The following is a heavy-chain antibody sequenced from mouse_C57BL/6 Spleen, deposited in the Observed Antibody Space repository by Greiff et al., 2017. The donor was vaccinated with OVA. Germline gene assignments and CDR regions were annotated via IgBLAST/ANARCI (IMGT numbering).Heavy chain of an antibody. D-gene: IGHD2-2*01. J-gene: IGHJ2*01. CDR1: GYTFTDYY. Sequence: EVQLQESGPELVKPGASVKISCKASGYTFTDYYMNWVKQSHGKSLEWIGDINPNNGGTSYNQKFKGKATLTVDKSSSTAYMELRSLTSEDSAVYYCARHYGYYFDYWGQGTTLTVSS. V-gene: IGHV1-26*01. CDR3: ARHYGYYFDY. CDR2: INPNNGGT.